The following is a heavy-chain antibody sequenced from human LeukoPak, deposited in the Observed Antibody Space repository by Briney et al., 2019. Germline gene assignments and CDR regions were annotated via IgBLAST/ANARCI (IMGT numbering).Heavy chain of an antibody. V-gene: IGHV4-34*01. CDR2: INHSGST. D-gene: IGHD6-19*01. Sequence: SETLSLTCAVYGGSFSGYYWSWLRQPPGKGLEWIGEINHSGSTNYNPSLKSRVTISVDTSKNQFSLKLSSVTAADTAVYYCARAVAGTIFFDYWGQGTLVTVSS. CDR1: GGSFSGYY. CDR3: ARAVAGTIFFDY. J-gene: IGHJ4*02.